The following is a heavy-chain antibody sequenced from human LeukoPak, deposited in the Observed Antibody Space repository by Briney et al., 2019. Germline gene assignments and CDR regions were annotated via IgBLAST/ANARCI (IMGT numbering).Heavy chain of an antibody. J-gene: IGHJ4*02. Sequence: GASVKVSCKASGYTFTSYGISWVRHAPGQGLEWMGWISAYNGNTNYAQKLQGRVTMTTDTSTSTAYMELRSLRSDDTAVYYCARASIAVVPAAIPDDYWGQGTLVTVSS. CDR1: GYTFTSYG. CDR3: ARASIAVVPAAIPDDY. V-gene: IGHV1-18*01. CDR2: ISAYNGNT. D-gene: IGHD2-2*01.